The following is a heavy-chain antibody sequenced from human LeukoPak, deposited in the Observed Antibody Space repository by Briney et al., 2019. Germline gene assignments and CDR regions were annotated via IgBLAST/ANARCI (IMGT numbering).Heavy chain of an antibody. CDR2: ISGGSGSK. CDR3: AKFIFYSGSEGYGDR. J-gene: IGHJ5*02. CDR1: KFTFSSYA. V-gene: IGHV3-23*01. D-gene: IGHD3-22*01. Sequence: QSGGSLRLSCVASKFTFSSYAMSWVRQAPGKGLEWVAAISGGSGSKYYADSVKGRFTISRDNSKNTLYLQMHSLSPEDTAVYYCAKFIFYSGSEGYGDRWGQGTLVTVSS.